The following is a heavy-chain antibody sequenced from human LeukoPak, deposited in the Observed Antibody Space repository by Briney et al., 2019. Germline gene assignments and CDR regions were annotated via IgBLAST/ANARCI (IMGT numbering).Heavy chain of an antibody. D-gene: IGHD3-3*01. J-gene: IGHJ4*02. CDR3: ARGNRITIFGVVITPAYFDY. CDR1: GYTFTDYY. V-gene: IGHV1-2*06. Sequence: ASVKVSCKASGYTFTDYYMHWVRQAPGQGLEWMGRINPNSGGTNYAQKFQGRVTMTRDTSISTAYMELSRLRSDDTAVYYCARGNRITIFGVVITPAYFDYWGQGTLVTVSS. CDR2: INPNSGGT.